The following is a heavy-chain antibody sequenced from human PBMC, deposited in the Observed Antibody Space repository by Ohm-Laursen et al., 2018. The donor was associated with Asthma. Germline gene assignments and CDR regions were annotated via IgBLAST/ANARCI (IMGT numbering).Heavy chain of an antibody. V-gene: IGHV4-61*08. CDR1: GGSISSGGYY. Sequence: PGTLSLTCSVSGGSISSGGYYWSWIRQPPGKGLEWIGYIYYSGSTNYNPSLKSRVTISVDTSKNQFSLKLSSVTAADTAVYYCARVISQSHYYYGMDVWGQGTTVTVSS. D-gene: IGHD3-16*02. CDR3: ARVISQSHYYYGMDV. CDR2: IYYSGST. J-gene: IGHJ6*02.